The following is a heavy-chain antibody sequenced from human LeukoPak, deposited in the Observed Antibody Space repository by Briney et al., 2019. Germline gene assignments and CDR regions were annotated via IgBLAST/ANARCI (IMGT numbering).Heavy chain of an antibody. CDR3: AKDQSGSYSSDAFDI. J-gene: IGHJ3*02. CDR2: ISGSGGST. CDR1: GFTFSSYA. Sequence: GGSLRLSCAASGFTFSSYAMSWVRQAPGKGLEWVSAISGSGGSTYYADSVKGRFTISRDNSKNTLYQQMNSLRAEDTAVYYCAKDQSGSYSSDAFDIWGQGTMVTVSS. D-gene: IGHD1-26*01. V-gene: IGHV3-23*01.